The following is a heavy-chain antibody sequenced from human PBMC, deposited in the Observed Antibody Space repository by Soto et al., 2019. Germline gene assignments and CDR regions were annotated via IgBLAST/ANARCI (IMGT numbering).Heavy chain of an antibody. CDR1: GFSLSTSGVG. J-gene: IGHJ5*02. CDR2: IYWDDDK. V-gene: IGHV2-5*02. D-gene: IGHD2-2*01. CDR3: AHRPVPGSSYNRFDP. Sequence: QITLKESGPTLVKPTQTLTLTCTFSGFSLSTSGVGVGWIRQPPGKALEWLALIYWDDDKRYSPSLKSRLTTTKDTSKTQVVLTMTNMDPVDTATYYCAHRPVPGSSYNRFDPWGQGTLVTVSS.